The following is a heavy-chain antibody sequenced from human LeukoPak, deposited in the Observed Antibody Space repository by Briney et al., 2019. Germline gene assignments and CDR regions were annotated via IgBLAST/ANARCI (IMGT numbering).Heavy chain of an antibody. Sequence: SETLSLTCAVYGGSFSGYYWSWIRQPPGKGLEWIGEINHSGSTNYNPSLKSRVTISVDTSKNQFSLKLSSVTAADTAVYYCAREVGYFRFGYWGQGTLVTVSS. D-gene: IGHD3-22*01. V-gene: IGHV4-34*01. J-gene: IGHJ4*02. CDR2: INHSGST. CDR3: AREVGYFRFGY. CDR1: GGSFSGYY.